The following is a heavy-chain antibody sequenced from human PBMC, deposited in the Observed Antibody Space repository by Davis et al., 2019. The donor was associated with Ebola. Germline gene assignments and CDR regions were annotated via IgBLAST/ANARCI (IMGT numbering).Heavy chain of an antibody. Sequence: GESLKISCEASGLTFSDYFMSWIRQAPGKEMEWIAYMSGSGGTIYYAESVEGRFTISRDNAKKSLFLEMNSLRAEDTAVYYCAGVAAAASWNWYFDLWGRGTLVSVSS. V-gene: IGHV3-11*04. CDR3: AGVAAAASWNWYFDL. J-gene: IGHJ2*01. CDR1: GLTFSDYF. CDR2: MSGSGGTI. D-gene: IGHD6-13*01.